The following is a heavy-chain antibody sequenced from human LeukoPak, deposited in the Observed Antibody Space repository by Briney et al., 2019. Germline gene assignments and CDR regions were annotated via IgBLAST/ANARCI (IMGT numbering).Heavy chain of an antibody. J-gene: IGHJ5*02. V-gene: IGHV5-51*01. Sequence: GESLKISCKGSGYSFTSYWIGWVRQMPGKGLEWVGIIYPGDSDTRYSPSFQGQVTISADKSISTAYLQWSSLKASDTAMYYCARLGPFGELLFNWFDPWGQGTLVTVSS. CDR1: GYSFTSYW. CDR3: ARLGPFGELLFNWFDP. D-gene: IGHD3-10*01. CDR2: IYPGDSDT.